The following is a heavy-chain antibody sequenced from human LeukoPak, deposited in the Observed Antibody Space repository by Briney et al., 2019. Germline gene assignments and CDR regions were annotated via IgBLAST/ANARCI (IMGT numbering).Heavy chain of an antibody. CDR3: ARSGSGYLRYYFDY. J-gene: IGHJ4*02. Sequence: PSETLSLTCTVSGGSISSYYWSWIRQPPGKGLEWIGYIYYSGRTNYNPSLKSRVTISVDTSKNQFSLKLSSVTAADTAVYYCARSGSGYLRYYFDYWGQGTLVTVSS. V-gene: IGHV4-59*01. CDR1: GGSISSYY. D-gene: IGHD5-12*01. CDR2: IYYSGRT.